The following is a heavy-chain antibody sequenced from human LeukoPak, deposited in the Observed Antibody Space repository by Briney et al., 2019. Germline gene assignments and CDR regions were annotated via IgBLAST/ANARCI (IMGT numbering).Heavy chain of an antibody. CDR3: ASFGISWRSSY. CDR2: ISDDGSYT. V-gene: IGHV3-74*01. J-gene: IGHJ4*02. CDR1: GFSFSSHW. Sequence: GGSLRLSCAASGFSFSSHWVHWVRQAPGKGLVWVSRISDDGSYTSNVDSVKGRFTVSRDNVNNMLYLHMNSLRAEDTAVYYCASFGISWRSSYWGQGTLVTVSS. D-gene: IGHD2-21*01.